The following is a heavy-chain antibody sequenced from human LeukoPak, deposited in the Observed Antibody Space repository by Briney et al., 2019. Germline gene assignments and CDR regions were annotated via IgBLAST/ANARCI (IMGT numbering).Heavy chain of an antibody. J-gene: IGHJ4*02. V-gene: IGHV3-30*18. CDR3: AKGWEMATSKPFEDY. Sequence: HPGGSLRLSCAASGFTFSSYGMHWVRQAPGKGLEWVAVISYDGSNKYYADSVKGRFTISRDNSKSTLYLQMNSLRAEDTAVYYCAKGWEMATSKPFEDYWGQGTLVTVSS. D-gene: IGHD5-24*01. CDR1: GFTFSSYG. CDR2: ISYDGSNK.